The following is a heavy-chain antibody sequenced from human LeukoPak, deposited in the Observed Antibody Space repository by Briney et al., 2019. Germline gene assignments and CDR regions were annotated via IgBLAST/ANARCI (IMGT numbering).Heavy chain of an antibody. CDR3: SKIAAAGTAPDY. J-gene: IGHJ4*02. Sequence: GGSLRLSCAVSGVTVSNNYMAWVCQAPGKGLEWVSAISGSGGSTYYADSVKGRFTISRDNSKNTLYLQMNSLRAEDTAVYYCSKIAAAGTAPDYWGQGTLVTVSS. D-gene: IGHD6-13*01. CDR2: ISGSGGST. V-gene: IGHV3-23*01. CDR1: GVTVSNNY.